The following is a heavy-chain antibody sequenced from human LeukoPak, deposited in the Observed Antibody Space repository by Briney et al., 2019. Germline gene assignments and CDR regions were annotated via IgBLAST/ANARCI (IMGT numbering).Heavy chain of an antibody. Sequence: ASVKVSCKASGYTFTGYYMHWVRQAPGQGLEWMGWINPNSGGTNYAQKFQGRVTMTRDTSISTAYMELSRLRSDDTAVYYCARGSGRRSYYFDYWGQGTLVIVSS. D-gene: IGHD3-3*01. J-gene: IGHJ4*02. V-gene: IGHV1-2*02. CDR2: INPNSGGT. CDR3: ARGSGRRSYYFDY. CDR1: GYTFTGYY.